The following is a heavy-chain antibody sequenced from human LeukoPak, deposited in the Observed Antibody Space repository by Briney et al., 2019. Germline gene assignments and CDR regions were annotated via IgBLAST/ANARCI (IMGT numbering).Heavy chain of an antibody. Sequence: GGSLRLSCAASGFTFSSYGMHWVRQAPGKGLEWVAVIWYDGSNKYYADSVKGRFTISRDNSKNTLYLQMNSLRAEVTAVYYCAKDGQIYCGGDCYSDYWGQGTLVTVSS. J-gene: IGHJ4*02. CDR1: GFTFSSYG. CDR3: AKDGQIYCGGDCYSDY. V-gene: IGHV3-33*03. D-gene: IGHD2-21*02. CDR2: IWYDGSNK.